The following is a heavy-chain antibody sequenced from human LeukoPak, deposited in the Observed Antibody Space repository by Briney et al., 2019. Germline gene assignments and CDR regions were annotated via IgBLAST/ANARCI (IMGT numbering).Heavy chain of an antibody. J-gene: IGHJ2*01. CDR3: SRGPRVFGVVLSSXWFFDV. Sequence: ASVRVSCKASGYIFDRYDINWVRQATGKGLEWMGWXXXXTGNTGYAQKSQGRLSFTSNTSINTAYMELSSLRSEDTAVYYCSRGPRVFGVVLSSXWFFDVWGRGTLVTVSS. CDR2: XXXXTGNT. CDR1: GYIFDRYD. D-gene: IGHD3-3*01. V-gene: IGHV1-8*03.